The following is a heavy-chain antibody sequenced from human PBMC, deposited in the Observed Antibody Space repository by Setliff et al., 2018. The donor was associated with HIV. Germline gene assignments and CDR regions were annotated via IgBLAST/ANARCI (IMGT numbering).Heavy chain of an antibody. V-gene: IGHV4-39*07. J-gene: IGHJ4*02. D-gene: IGHD3-16*01. CDR3: VIRSRLGGSSNYFDY. CDR2: IYCSGST. CDR1: GGSIRSSSYY. Sequence: PSETLSLTCTVSGGSIRSSSYYWGWIRQPPGKGLEWIGSIYCSGSTYYNSSLRSRVTISGDTSKKQFSLKLSSVTAADTAVYYCVIRSRLGGSSNYFDYWGQGTLVTVSS.